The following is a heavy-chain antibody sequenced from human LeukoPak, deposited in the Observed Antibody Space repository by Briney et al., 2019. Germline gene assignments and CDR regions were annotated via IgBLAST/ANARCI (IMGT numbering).Heavy chain of an antibody. CDR1: GFTFSSYS. Sequence: PGGSLRLSCAASGFTFSSYSMNWVRQAPGKGLEWVSSISSSSSYIYYADSVKGRFTIPRDNAKHSLYLQMNSLRAEDTAVYYCARDRGTAFDYWGQGTLVTVSS. J-gene: IGHJ4*02. CDR3: ARDRGTAFDY. CDR2: ISSSSSYI. D-gene: IGHD3-10*01. V-gene: IGHV3-21*01.